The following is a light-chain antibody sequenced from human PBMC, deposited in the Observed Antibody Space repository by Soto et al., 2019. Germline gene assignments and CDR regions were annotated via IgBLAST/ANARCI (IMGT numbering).Light chain of an antibody. Sequence: NGLTQSPDTLSLSPGERATLSCWASHSVTTHLAWFQQRPGQTPRLLIYDASTRAPGIPARFSGRGSGADFTLTISSLEPEDFAVYYCQQRSDSITFGQGTRLEIK. CDR3: QQRSDSIT. J-gene: IGKJ5*01. V-gene: IGKV3-11*01. CDR2: DAS. CDR1: HSVTTH.